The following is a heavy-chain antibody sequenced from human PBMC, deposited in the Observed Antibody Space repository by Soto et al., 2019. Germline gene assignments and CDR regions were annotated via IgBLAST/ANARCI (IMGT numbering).Heavy chain of an antibody. V-gene: IGHV1-69*08. Sequence: QVQLVQSGAEVKKPGSSVKVSCKASGGTFSSYTINWVRQAPGQGLEWMGRIMPILDIANYAQKFQGRVTISAAXSTSTAYMELSSLRSEDTAVYYCARDGRFGEFGDYWGQGTLVTVSS. D-gene: IGHD3-10*01. J-gene: IGHJ4*02. CDR3: ARDGRFGEFGDY. CDR2: IMPILDIA. CDR1: GGTFSSYT.